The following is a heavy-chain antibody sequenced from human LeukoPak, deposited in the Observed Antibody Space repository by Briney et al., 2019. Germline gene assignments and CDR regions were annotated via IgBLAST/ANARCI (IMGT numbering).Heavy chain of an antibody. Sequence: GGSLRLSCAASGFTFSTYAMHWVRQAPGKGLEWVAVISYDGSSKYYADSVKGRFTISRDNSKNTLYLQMNSLTAEDTAVYYCTRNWGSDNWFDPWGQGTLVTVSS. CDR2: ISYDGSSK. CDR3: TRNWGSDNWFDP. CDR1: GFTFSTYA. J-gene: IGHJ5*02. D-gene: IGHD7-27*01. V-gene: IGHV3-30-3*01.